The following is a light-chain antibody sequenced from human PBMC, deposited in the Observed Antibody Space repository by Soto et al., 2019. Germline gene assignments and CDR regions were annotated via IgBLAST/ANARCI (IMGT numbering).Light chain of an antibody. Sequence: QSALTQPASVSGSPGQSITISCTGTSSDVGGYNYVSWYQQHPGKAPKLMIYEVSNRPSGVSNRFSGSKSGHTASLTISGLQSEDEAAYFCTSYTSSSTLDVFGTGTKLTVL. CDR2: EVS. CDR1: SSDVGGYNY. J-gene: IGLJ1*01. V-gene: IGLV2-14*01. CDR3: TSYTSSSTLDV.